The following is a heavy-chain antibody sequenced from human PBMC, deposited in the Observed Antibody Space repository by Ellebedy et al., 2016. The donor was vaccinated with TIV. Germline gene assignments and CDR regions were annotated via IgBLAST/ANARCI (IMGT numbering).Heavy chain of an antibody. Sequence: GESLKISCAASGFTFEDNAMHWVRQRPGKGLEWVSSISSSSSYIYFADSVKGRFTISRDNAKNSLFLQMNSLRAEDTAVYYCARDIVVVPAARRPYYYSGMDVWGQGTTVTVSS. CDR2: ISSSSSYI. CDR1: GFTFEDNA. V-gene: IGHV3-21*01. CDR3: ARDIVVVPAARRPYYYSGMDV. J-gene: IGHJ6*02. D-gene: IGHD2-2*01.